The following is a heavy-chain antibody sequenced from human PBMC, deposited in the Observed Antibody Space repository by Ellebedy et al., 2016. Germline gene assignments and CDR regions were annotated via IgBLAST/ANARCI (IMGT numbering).Heavy chain of an antibody. CDR1: GFNFDTFF. D-gene: IGHD4-17*01. Sequence: GESLKISXTASGFNFDTFFMSWVRQAPGKGLEWVSTISAGSDTTRLADSVKGRFTISRDGSKNSVYLRMNNLRVEDTAVYYCRQGHYADLWGQGTLVTVSS. J-gene: IGHJ4*02. V-gene: IGHV3-23*01. CDR3: RQGHYADL. CDR2: ISAGSDTT.